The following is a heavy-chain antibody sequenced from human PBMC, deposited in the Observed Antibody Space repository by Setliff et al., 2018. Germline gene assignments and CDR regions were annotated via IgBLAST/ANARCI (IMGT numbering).Heavy chain of an antibody. CDR3: ARVGAVNYDFDS. Sequence: SETLSLTCAVSSYSISTNYYWGWIRQPPGKGLEWIGSIYHSGSTYYNPSLKSRVTISVDTSKNQFSLKLTSVTAADTAVYYCARVGAVNYDFDSWGQGTLVNVSS. CDR2: IYHSGST. D-gene: IGHD3-10*01. J-gene: IGHJ4*02. CDR1: SYSISTNYY. V-gene: IGHV4-38-2*01.